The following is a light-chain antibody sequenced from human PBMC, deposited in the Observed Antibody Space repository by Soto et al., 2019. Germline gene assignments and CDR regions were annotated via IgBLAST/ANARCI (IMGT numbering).Light chain of an antibody. J-gene: IGKJ1*01. V-gene: IGKV3-15*01. CDR2: GAF. Sequence: IVMTQSPVTLSVSPGERVTLACRASQRGSSILAWYQQKPGQAPSLLIYGAFTRATGIPARFSGTGSGTDVTLTLSSLQSEDFALYSCQQYNDWPLQFGQGTKVDI. CDR3: QQYNDWPLQ. CDR1: QRGSSI.